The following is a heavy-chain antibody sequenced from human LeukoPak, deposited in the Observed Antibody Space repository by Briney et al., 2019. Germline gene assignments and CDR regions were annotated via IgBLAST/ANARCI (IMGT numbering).Heavy chain of an antibody. J-gene: IGHJ4*02. V-gene: IGHV4-4*07. D-gene: IGHD5-12*01. Sequence: SETLSLTCTVSGGSISSYYWSWIRQPAGKGLEWIGRIYTSGSTNYNPSLKSRVTMSVDTSKNQFSLKLSSVTAADTAVYYCAKVGYSGYDPYYFDYWGQGTLVTVSS. CDR3: AKVGYSGYDPYYFDY. CDR2: IYTSGST. CDR1: GGSISSYY.